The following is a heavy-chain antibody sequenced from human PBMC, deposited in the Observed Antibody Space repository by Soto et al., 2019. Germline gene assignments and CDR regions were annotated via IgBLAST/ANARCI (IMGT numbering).Heavy chain of an antibody. CDR1: GFAFNNYG. J-gene: IGHJ4*02. CDR2: ISKSDYT. Sequence: GGSLRLSCTVSGFAFNNYGINWVRQAPGKGLEWVSSISKSDYTYYSDSVTGRFTTSRDNAKNSVSLQMNTLRVGDTAVYYCAREDSIIIPAVSDFWGQGTLVTVSS. CDR3: AREDSIIIPAVSDF. D-gene: IGHD2-2*01. V-gene: IGHV3-21*01.